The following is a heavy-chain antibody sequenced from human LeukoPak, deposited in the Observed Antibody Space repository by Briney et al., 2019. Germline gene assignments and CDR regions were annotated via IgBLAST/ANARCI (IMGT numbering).Heavy chain of an antibody. Sequence: GASVKVSCKASGYTFTGYYMRWVRQAPGQGLEWMGRINPNSGGTNYAQKFQGRVTMTTDTSISTAYMELSRLRSDDTAVYYCAREIGGSLQQLVIDYWGQGTLVTVSS. J-gene: IGHJ4*02. CDR2: INPNSGGT. D-gene: IGHD6-13*01. CDR1: GYTFTGYY. CDR3: AREIGGSLQQLVIDY. V-gene: IGHV1-2*06.